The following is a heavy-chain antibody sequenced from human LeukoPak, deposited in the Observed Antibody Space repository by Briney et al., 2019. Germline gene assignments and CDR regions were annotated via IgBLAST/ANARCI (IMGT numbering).Heavy chain of an antibody. CDR1: GFTFSSYG. V-gene: IGHV3-23*01. Sequence: GGSLGLSCAASGFTFSSYGMHWVRQAPGKGLEWVSAISGSGGSTYYADSVKGRFTISRDNSKNTLYLQMNSLRAEDTAVYYCAKVAGIAVAGTTNYWGQGTLVTVSS. J-gene: IGHJ4*02. CDR2: ISGSGGST. D-gene: IGHD6-19*01. CDR3: AKVAGIAVAGTTNY.